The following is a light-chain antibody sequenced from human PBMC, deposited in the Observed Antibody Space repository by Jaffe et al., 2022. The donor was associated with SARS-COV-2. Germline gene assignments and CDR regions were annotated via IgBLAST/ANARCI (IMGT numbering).Light chain of an antibody. CDR1: SSDVGSYNV. V-gene: IGLV2-14*02. CDR3: ISYTSSNTWV. J-gene: IGLJ3*02. CDR2: EVS. Sequence: QSALTQPASVSGSPGQSITISCTGTSSDVGSYNVVSWYQQHPGKAPKLMIYEVSNRPSGVSNRFSGSKSGNTASLTISGLQTEDEADYYCISYTSSNTWVFGGGTKVTVL.